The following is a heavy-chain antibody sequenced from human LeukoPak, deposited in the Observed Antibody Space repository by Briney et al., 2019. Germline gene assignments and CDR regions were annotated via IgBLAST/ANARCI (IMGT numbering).Heavy chain of an antibody. CDR2: ISSSGYTV. D-gene: IGHD2-2*01. CDR3: VRDASTTVN. Sequence: GGSLRLSCAASGFTFSSYEMNWVRQAPGKGLEWVSYISSSGYTVYYADSVKGRFTMSRDNAKNSLYLQMNSLRAEDTAVYYCVRDASTTVNSGQGTLVTVSS. CDR1: GFTFSSYE. V-gene: IGHV3-48*03. J-gene: IGHJ4*02.